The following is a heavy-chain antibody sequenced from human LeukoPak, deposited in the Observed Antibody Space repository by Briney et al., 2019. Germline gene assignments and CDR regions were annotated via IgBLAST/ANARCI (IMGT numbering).Heavy chain of an antibody. Sequence: PGRSLRLSCAASGFTFSSYAMHWVRQAPGKGLEWVSYISSSICTIYYADSVKGRFTISRDNAKNSLYLQMNSLRAEDTAVYYCARGIDIWGQGTMVTVSS. CDR2: ISSSICTI. V-gene: IGHV3-48*01. J-gene: IGHJ3*02. CDR3: ARGIDI. CDR1: GFTFSSYA. D-gene: IGHD3-10*01.